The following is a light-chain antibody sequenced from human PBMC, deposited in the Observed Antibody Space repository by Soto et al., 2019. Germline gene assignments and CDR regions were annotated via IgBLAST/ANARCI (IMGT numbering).Light chain of an antibody. V-gene: IGLV4-69*01. CDR1: SGHSSYA. J-gene: IGLJ3*02. CDR3: QTWGTGFPV. CDR2: LNSDGSH. Sequence: QAVVTQSPSASASLGASVKLTCTLSSGHSSYAIAWHQQQPEKGPRYLMNLNSDGSHSKGDGIPDRFSGSSSGAERYLTISSLQSEDEADYYCQTWGTGFPVFGGRTKLTVL.